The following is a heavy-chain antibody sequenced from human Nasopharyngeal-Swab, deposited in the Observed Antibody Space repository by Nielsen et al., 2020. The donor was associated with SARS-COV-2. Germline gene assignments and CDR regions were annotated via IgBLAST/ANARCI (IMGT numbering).Heavy chain of an antibody. J-gene: IGHJ6*03. V-gene: IGHV3-23*01. CDR2: ISGSGGST. Sequence: GESLKISCAASGFTFSSYAMSWVRQAPGKGLEWVSAISGSGGSTYYADSVKGRFTISRDNSKNTLYLQMNSLRAEDTAVYYCAKEEVSTTGTRDYYYYYIDVWGKGTTVTVSS. D-gene: IGHD1-1*01. CDR1: GFTFSSYA. CDR3: AKEEVSTTGTRDYYYYYIDV.